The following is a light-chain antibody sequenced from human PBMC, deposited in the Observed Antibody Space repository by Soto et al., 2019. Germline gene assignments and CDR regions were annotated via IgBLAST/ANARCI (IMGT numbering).Light chain of an antibody. CDR2: EVR. V-gene: IGLV2-14*01. CDR1: TNDIGGYNY. J-gene: IGLJ3*02. Sequence: QSALTQPASVSGSPGQSITISCSGTTNDIGGYNYVSWYQHHPGNVPKVIIYEVRNRPSGVSNRFSGSKSGNTASLTISGLQAEDEADYYCCSYTVSATRVFGGGTQLTVL. CDR3: CSYTVSATRV.